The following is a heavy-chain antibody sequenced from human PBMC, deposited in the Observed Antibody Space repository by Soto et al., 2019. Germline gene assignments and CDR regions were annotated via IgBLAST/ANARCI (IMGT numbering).Heavy chain of an antibody. D-gene: IGHD2-15*01. CDR2: IIPILGIA. J-gene: IGHJ1*01. V-gene: IGHV1-69*10. Sequence: SVKVSCKASGYTFTSYGISWVRQAPGQGLEWMGWIIPILGIANYAQKFQGRVTITADKSTSTAYMELSSLRSEDTAMYYCARDLGYCTGGSCFPAGYFQHWGQGTLVTVSS. CDR3: ARDLGYCTGGSCFPAGYFQH. CDR1: GYTFTSYG.